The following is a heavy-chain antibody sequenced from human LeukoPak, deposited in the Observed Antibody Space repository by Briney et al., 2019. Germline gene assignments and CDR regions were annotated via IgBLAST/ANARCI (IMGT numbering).Heavy chain of an antibody. CDR2: INPNSGGT. J-gene: IGHJ5*02. CDR1: GYTFTGYY. CDR3: ARESSRDIVVVPAAPGNWFDP. V-gene: IGHV1-2*02. D-gene: IGHD2-2*01. Sequence: ASVKVSCKASGYTFTGYYMHWVRQAPGQGLEWMGWINPNSGGTNYAQKFQGRATMTRDTSISTAYMELSRLRSDDTAVYYCARESSRDIVVVPAAPGNWFDPWGQGTLVTVSS.